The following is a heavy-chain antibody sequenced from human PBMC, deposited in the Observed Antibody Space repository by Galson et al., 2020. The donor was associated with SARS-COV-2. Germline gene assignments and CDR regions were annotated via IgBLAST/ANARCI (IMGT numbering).Heavy chain of an antibody. J-gene: IGHJ4*02. D-gene: IGHD4-17*01. CDR2: ISYDGSNK. CDR1: GFTFSSYG. CDR3: AKDGPSDDYGYCGPFDY. Sequence: GESLKISCAASGFTFSSYGMHWVRQAPGKGLEWVAVISYDGSNKYYADSVKGRFTISRDNSKNTLYLQMNSLRAEDTAVYYCAKDGPSDDYGYCGPFDYWGQGTLVTVSS. V-gene: IGHV3-30*18.